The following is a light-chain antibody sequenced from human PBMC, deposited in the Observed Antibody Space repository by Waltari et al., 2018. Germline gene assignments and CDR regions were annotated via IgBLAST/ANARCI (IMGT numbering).Light chain of an antibody. CDR2: FNS. Sequence: SYVLTQPPSVSVAPGKTARITCGGNNIGTKSVHWYQQKPGQAPVLVIYFNSDRALGIAGRFSCSNSGNTATLTIDRVEAGDEADYYCQVWGSSSDSYDFATGTKVTVL. CDR1: NIGTKS. J-gene: IGLJ1*01. V-gene: IGLV3-21*04. CDR3: QVWGSSSDSYD.